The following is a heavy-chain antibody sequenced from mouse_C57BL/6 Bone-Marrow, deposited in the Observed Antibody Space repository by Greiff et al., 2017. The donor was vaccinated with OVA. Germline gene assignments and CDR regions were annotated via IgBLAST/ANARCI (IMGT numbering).Heavy chain of an antibody. D-gene: IGHD2-4*01. J-gene: IGHJ4*01. CDR2: INPSNGGT. CDR1: GYTFTSYW. CDR3: ARGDYDYDGAMDY. V-gene: IGHV1-53*01. Sequence: VQLQQPGTELVKPGASVKLSCKASGYTFTSYWMHWVKQRPGQGLEWIGNINPSNGGTNYNEKFKSKATLTVDKSSSTAYMQLSSLTSEDSAVYYCARGDYDYDGAMDYWGQGTSVTVSS.